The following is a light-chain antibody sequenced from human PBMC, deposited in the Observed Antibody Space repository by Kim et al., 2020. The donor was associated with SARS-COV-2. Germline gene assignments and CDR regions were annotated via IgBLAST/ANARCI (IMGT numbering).Light chain of an antibody. V-gene: IGLV2-11*01. CDR2: DVN. J-gene: IGLJ2*01. CDR1: SSDVGDYNS. Sequence: QSALTQPRSVSGSPGQSVTISCIGTSSDVGDYNSVSWYQQHPGKAPKVTIYDVNKRPSGVPDRFSGSKSGNTASLIISGLQAEDEADYYCCSYAGSSYAGSYVVFGGGTQLTVL. CDR3: CSYAGSSYAGSYVV.